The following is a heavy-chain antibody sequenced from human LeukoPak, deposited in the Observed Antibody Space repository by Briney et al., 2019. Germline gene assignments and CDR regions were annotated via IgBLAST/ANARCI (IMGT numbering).Heavy chain of an antibody. J-gene: IGHJ4*02. CDR3: ARDGPAQMVDFDY. Sequence: ASVKVSCKASGYTFSGTGWYLYWLRQAPGQGLECMGWIYPYTGATHYAQKFQGRVAMTRDTSISTAYMELSRLRPDDTAVYYCARDGPAQMVDFDYWGQGALVTVSS. V-gene: IGHV1-2*02. CDR1: GYTFSGTGWY. CDR2: IYPYTGAT. D-gene: IGHD3-10*01.